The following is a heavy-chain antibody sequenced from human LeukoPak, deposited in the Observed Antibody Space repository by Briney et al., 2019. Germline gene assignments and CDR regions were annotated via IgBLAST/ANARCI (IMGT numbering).Heavy chain of an antibody. V-gene: IGHV1-69*05. CDR1: GGTFSSYA. CDR3: ARGISVAGIKGYFQH. CDR2: IIPIFGTA. D-gene: IGHD6-19*01. Sequence: SVKVSCKASGGTFSSYAISWVRQAPGQGLEWMGRIIPIFGTANYAQKFQGRVTITTDESTSTAYMELSSLRSEDTAVYYCARGISVAGIKGYFQHWGQGTLVTVSS. J-gene: IGHJ1*01.